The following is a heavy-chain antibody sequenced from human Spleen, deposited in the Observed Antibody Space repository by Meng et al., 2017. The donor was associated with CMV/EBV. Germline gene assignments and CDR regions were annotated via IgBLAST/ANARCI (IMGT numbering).Heavy chain of an antibody. CDR2: IYSGGST. CDR1: GFTVSSNY. V-gene: IGHV3-66*02. D-gene: IGHD2-2*02. J-gene: IGHJ4*02. CDR3: AKVDGIVVPAAIGIDY. Sequence: GGSLRLSCAASGFTVSSNYMSWVRQAPGKGLEWVSVIYSGGSTYYADSVKGRFTISRDNSKNTLYLQMNSLRAEDTAVYYCAKVDGIVVPAAIGIDYWGQGTLVTVSS.